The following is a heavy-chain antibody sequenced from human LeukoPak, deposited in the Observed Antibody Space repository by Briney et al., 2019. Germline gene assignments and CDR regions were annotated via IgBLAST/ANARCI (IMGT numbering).Heavy chain of an antibody. Sequence: GGSLRLSCAASGFTFSSFWMSWVRQAPGKGLEWVANIKQDGSEKYYVDSVKGRFAISRDNAKNSLYLQMNSLRAEDTAVYYCARSGRYYGMDVWGQGTTVTVSS. CDR1: GFTFSSFW. D-gene: IGHD3-10*01. J-gene: IGHJ6*02. CDR2: IKQDGSEK. CDR3: ARSGRYYGMDV. V-gene: IGHV3-7*03.